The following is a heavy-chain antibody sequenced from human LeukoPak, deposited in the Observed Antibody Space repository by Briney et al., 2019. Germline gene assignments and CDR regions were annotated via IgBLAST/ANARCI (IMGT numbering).Heavy chain of an antibody. J-gene: IGHJ4*02. D-gene: IGHD3-10*01. Sequence: GGSLRLSCAASGFTFTTYWMSWVRQAPGKGLEWVANIKQDGSEKNYVDSVEGRFTISRDNAKSSLYLQMNSLRAEDTALYYCARDYYGSGSYHANWGQGTLVTVSS. V-gene: IGHV3-7*04. CDR2: IKQDGSEK. CDR3: ARDYYGSGSYHAN. CDR1: GFTFTTYW.